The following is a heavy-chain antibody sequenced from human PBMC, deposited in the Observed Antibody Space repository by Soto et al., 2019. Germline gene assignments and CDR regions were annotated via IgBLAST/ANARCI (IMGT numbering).Heavy chain of an antibody. D-gene: IGHD3-10*01. V-gene: IGHV3-30-3*01. CDR1: GFTFSSYA. J-gene: IGHJ4*02. Sequence: QVQLVESGGGVVQPGRSLRLSCAASGFTFSSYAMHWVRQAPGKGLEWVAVISYDGSNKYYADSVKGRFTISRDNSKNTLYLQMNSLRAEETAVYYCATPRGYWGQGTLVTVSS. CDR2: ISYDGSNK. CDR3: ATPRGY.